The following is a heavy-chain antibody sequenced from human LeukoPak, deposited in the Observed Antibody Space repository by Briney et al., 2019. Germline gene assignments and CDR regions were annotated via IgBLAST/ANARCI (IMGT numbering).Heavy chain of an antibody. Sequence: GGSLRLSCAASGFIFSHYTMLWVRQAPGKGLEWVAVIPFDESNKYYADSVKGRFAISRDNSNNTLYLEMNNLRVEDTAVYYCARDNNADHWGQGTLVTVSS. CDR3: ARDNNADH. CDR1: GFIFSHYT. J-gene: IGHJ4*02. V-gene: IGHV3-30*09. D-gene: IGHD1/OR15-1a*01. CDR2: IPFDESNK.